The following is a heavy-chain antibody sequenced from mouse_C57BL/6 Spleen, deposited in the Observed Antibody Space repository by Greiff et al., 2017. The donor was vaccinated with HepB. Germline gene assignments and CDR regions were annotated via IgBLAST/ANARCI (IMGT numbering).Heavy chain of an antibody. CDR2: IDPSDSYT. V-gene: IGHV1-69*01. Sequence: QVQLQQPGAELVMPGASVKLSCKASGYTFTSYWMHWVKQRPGQGLEWIGEIDPSDSYTNYNQKFKGKSTLTVDKSSSTAYMQLSSLTSEDSAVYYCARRKGNPPYYYAMDYWGQGTSVTVSS. CDR3: ARRKGNPPYYYAMDY. J-gene: IGHJ4*01. CDR1: GYTFTSYW.